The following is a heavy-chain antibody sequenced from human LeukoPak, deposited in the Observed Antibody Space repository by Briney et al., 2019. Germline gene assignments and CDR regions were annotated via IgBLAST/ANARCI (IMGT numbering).Heavy chain of an antibody. V-gene: IGHV1-3*01. D-gene: IGHD3-9*01. CDR1: GYTFTSYA. Sequence: ASVKVSCKASGYTFTSYAMHWVRQAPGQRLEWMGWINAGNGNTKYSQKFQGRVTITRDTSASTAYMELSSLRSEDTAVYYCARAPLTYYDILTGAYYGMDVWGQGTTVTVSS. J-gene: IGHJ6*02. CDR3: ARAPLTYYDILTGAYYGMDV. CDR2: INAGNGNT.